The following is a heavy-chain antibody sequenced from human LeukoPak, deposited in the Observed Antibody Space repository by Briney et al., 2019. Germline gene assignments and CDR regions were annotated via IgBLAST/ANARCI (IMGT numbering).Heavy chain of an antibody. V-gene: IGHV3-23*01. J-gene: IGHJ3*02. D-gene: IGHD5-18*01. CDR1: GFTFSSYA. CDR2: ISGSGGST. CDR3: AKVTSKIQLWVGGAFDI. Sequence: GGSLRLSCAASGFTFSSYAMSWVRQAPGKGLEWVSAISGSGGSTYYPYPVQRRFTISRDNSKTPLYLQMNSLRAEYTAVYYCAKVTSKIQLWVGGAFDIWGQGTMVTVSS.